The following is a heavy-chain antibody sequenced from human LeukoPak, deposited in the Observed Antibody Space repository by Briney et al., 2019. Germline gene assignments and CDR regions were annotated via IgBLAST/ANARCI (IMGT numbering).Heavy chain of an antibody. V-gene: IGHV4-59*08. CDR3: ARAYDYGDMGDWFDL. Sequence: SETLSLTCTVSGGSISSYYWSWIREPPGKGLGWSGYIYYSGSNNYNTCLKSRVNISVETSKNQFSLKLSSVTAADTAVYYCARAYDYGDMGDWFDLWGQGTLVTVSS. CDR1: GGSISSYY. CDR2: IYYSGSN. J-gene: IGHJ5*02. D-gene: IGHD4-17*01.